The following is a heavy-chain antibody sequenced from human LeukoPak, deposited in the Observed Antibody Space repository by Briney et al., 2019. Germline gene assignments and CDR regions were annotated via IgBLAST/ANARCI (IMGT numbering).Heavy chain of an antibody. D-gene: IGHD3-22*01. Sequence: PGGSLRLSCAASGFTFSSYAMSWVRQAPGKGLEWVANITQDGSEKYYVDSVKGRFTISRDNAKNSLYLQMNSLRVEDTALYYCAKSSDFDSGGSYSPFDYWGQGTLVTVSS. J-gene: IGHJ4*02. CDR3: AKSSDFDSGGSYSPFDY. V-gene: IGHV3-7*03. CDR1: GFTFSSYA. CDR2: ITQDGSEK.